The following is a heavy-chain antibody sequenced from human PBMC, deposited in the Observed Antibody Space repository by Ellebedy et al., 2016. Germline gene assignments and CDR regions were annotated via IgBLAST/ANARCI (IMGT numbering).Heavy chain of an antibody. V-gene: IGHV4-34*01. CDR2: INHSGST. D-gene: IGHD4-23*01. J-gene: IGHJ4*02. Sequence: SETLSLXXAVYGGSFSGYYWSWIRQPPGKGLEWIGEINHSGSTNYNPSLKSRVTISVDTSKNQFSLKLSSVTAADTAVYYCAREPSPTVVTHYFDYWGQGTLVTVSS. CDR3: AREPSPTVVTHYFDY. CDR1: GGSFSGYY.